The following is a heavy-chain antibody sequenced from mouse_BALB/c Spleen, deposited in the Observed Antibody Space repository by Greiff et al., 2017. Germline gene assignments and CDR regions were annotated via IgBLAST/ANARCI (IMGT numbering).Heavy chain of an antibody. D-gene: IGHD1-1*01. J-gene: IGHJ1*01. CDR2: IHPGSGGT. CDR3: TRVITTVVATYWYFDV. Sequence: QVQLKQSGAELVRPGASVKLSCKALGYTFTDYEMHWVKQTPVHGLEWIGAIHPGSGGTAYNQKFKGKATLTADKSSSTAYMELSSLTSEDSAVYYCTRVITTVVATYWYFDVWGAGTTVTVSS. V-gene: IGHV1-15*01. CDR1: GYTFTDYE.